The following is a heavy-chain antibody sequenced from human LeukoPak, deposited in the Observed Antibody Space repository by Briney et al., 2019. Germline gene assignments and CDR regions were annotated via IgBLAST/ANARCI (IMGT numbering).Heavy chain of an antibody. CDR1: GGSISSYY. Sequence: SETLSLTCTVSGGSISSYYWSRIRQAPGKGLEWIGYVYYSGSTNYNPSLKSRVTISVDTSKNQFSLKLSSVTAADTAVYYCARGGSSWYRNWLDPWGQGTLVTVSS. CDR2: VYYSGST. D-gene: IGHD6-13*01. V-gene: IGHV4-59*01. J-gene: IGHJ5*02. CDR3: ARGGSSWYRNWLDP.